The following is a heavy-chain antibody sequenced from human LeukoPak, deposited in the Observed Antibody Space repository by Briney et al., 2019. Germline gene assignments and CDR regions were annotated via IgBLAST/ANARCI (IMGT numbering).Heavy chain of an antibody. Sequence: ASVKVSCKASGYTFTSYDINWVRQATGQGLEWMGWMNPNSGNTGYAQKFQGRVTLTRNTSISTAYMELSSLRSEDTAVYYCAGDRSEDSGSYQLMDCWGQGTLVTVSS. CDR2: MNPNSGNT. V-gene: IGHV1-8*01. CDR3: AGDRSEDSGSYQLMDC. D-gene: IGHD1-26*01. CDR1: GYTFTSYD. J-gene: IGHJ4*02.